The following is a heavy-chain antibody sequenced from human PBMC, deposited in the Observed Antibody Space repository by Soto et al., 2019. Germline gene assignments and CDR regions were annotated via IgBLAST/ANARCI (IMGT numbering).Heavy chain of an antibody. J-gene: IGHJ4*02. Sequence: PSETLSLTCAVYGGSFSGYYWSWIRQPPGKGLEWIGEINHSGSTNYNPSLKSRVTISVDTSKNQFSLKLSSVTAADTAVYYCARVSREYCSGGSCHGRSSKKIDYWGQGTLVTVSS. CDR2: INHSGST. V-gene: IGHV4-34*01. CDR1: GGSFSGYY. CDR3: ARVSREYCSGGSCHGRSSKKIDY. D-gene: IGHD2-15*01.